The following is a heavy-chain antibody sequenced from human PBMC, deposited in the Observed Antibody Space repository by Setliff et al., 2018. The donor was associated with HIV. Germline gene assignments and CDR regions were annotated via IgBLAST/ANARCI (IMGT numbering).Heavy chain of an antibody. D-gene: IGHD3-22*01. Sequence: SETLSLTCTVSGGSISSGDYYWSWIRQPPGKGLEWIGEVTHSGRTNYNPSLESRVTTSVDTSKKQFSLRLTSVTAADTAVYYCASLPPLYDSSGYYFDYWGQGTLVTVSS. J-gene: IGHJ4*02. CDR1: GGSISSGDYY. CDR2: VTHSGRT. CDR3: ASLPPLYDSSGYYFDY. V-gene: IGHV4-39*01.